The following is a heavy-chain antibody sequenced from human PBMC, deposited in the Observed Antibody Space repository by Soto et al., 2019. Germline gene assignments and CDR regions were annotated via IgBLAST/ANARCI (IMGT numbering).Heavy chain of an antibody. CDR3: TADLSPPEGPSYPIDY. D-gene: IGHD1-26*01. Sequence: DVQLVESGGGLVTPGGSLRLSCVVSGFTFNNAWMNWVRQAPGKGLEWVGRMKSNGATDYAAFVKGRFTFSRDDSRGTLYLQMNSLETEDTAVYYCTADLSPPEGPSYPIDYWGQGTLVTVSS. CDR1: GFTFNNAW. CDR2: MKSNGAT. V-gene: IGHV3-15*01. J-gene: IGHJ4*02.